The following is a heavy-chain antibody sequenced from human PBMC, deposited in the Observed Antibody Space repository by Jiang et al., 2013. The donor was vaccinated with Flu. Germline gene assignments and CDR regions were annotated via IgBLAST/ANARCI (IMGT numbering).Heavy chain of an antibody. CDR2: INHSGST. Sequence: ETLSLTCAVYGGSFSGYYWSWIRQPPREGAWSGLGKINHSGSTNYNPSLKSRVTISVDTSKNQFSLKLSSVTAADTAVYYCARGLPLWFGELSHGDYWGQGTLVTVSS. V-gene: IGHV4-34*01. J-gene: IGHJ4*02. CDR1: GGSFSGYY. CDR3: ARGLPLWFGELSHGDY. D-gene: IGHD3-10*01.